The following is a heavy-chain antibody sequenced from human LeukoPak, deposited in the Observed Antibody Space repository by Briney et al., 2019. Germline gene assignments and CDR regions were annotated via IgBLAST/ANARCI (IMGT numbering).Heavy chain of an antibody. V-gene: IGHV4-34*01. J-gene: IGHJ3*02. CDR1: GGSFSGYY. CDR2: INHSGST. Sequence: SETLSLTCAVYGGSFSGYYWSWIRQPPGKGLEWIGEINHSGSTNYNPFLKSRVTISVDTSKNQFSLKLSSVTAEDTAVYYCAKDLIVGAPGAFDIWGQGTMVTVSS. D-gene: IGHD1-26*01. CDR3: AKDLIVGAPGAFDI.